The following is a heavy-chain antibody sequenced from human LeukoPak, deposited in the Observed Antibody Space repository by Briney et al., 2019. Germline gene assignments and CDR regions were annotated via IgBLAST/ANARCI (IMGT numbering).Heavy chain of an antibody. V-gene: IGHV1-3*01. CDR1: GYTFTSYA. J-gene: IGHJ6*04. CDR2: INAGNGNT. Sequence: ASVEVSCKASGYTFTSYAMHWVRQAPGQRLEWMGWINAGNGNTKYSQKFQGRVTITRDTSASTAYMELSSLRSEDTAVYYCARGYCSGGSCDTPYYYYGMDVWGKGTTVTVSS. CDR3: ARGYCSGGSCDTPYYYYGMDV. D-gene: IGHD2-15*01.